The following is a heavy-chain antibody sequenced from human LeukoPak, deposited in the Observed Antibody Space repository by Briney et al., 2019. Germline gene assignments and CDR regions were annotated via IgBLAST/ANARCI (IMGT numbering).Heavy chain of an antibody. CDR1: GFTFDDYT. J-gene: IGHJ4*02. CDR2: INWDGGST. V-gene: IGHV3-43*01. CDR3: ARGTVTTGDYYFDY. D-gene: IGHD4-17*01. Sequence: PGGSLRLSCAASGFTFDDYTMPWVRQAPGKGLEWVSLINWDGGSTYYADSVKGRFTISRDNSKNSLYLQMNSLRTEDTALYYCARGTVTTGDYYFDYWGQGTLVTVS.